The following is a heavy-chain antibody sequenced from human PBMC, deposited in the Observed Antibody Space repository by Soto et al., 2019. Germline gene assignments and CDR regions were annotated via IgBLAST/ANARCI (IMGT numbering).Heavy chain of an antibody. CDR1: GGTVSHHA. V-gene: IGHV1-69*01. CDR3: ARGSLGRPYYFDF. D-gene: IGHD3-16*01. J-gene: IGHJ4*02. CDR2: ILPILDTS. Sequence: QVQLVQSGAEVKKPGSSVRVSCKASGGTVSHHAYNWVRQAPGQGLEWMGGILPILDTSDYAQNFQDRVTFTSDEITSTAYMELSSLRSEDTAVYYCARGSLGRPYYFDFWGQGTLVTVSS.